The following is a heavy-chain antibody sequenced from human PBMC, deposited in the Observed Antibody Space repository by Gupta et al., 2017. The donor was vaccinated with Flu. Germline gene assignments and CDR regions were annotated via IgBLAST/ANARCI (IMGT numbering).Heavy chain of an antibody. CDR2: IYHSGSS. Sequence: HVQLQESAPVLVKPPETLSLTCTVTGGAIDSSYWSWIRQSPAKGLEWIGYIYHSGSSNYNPSLKSRVTMSVERSKKEFSLKLSSVTAADTALNYCAGGGNYGQVDYWGQGPRVTVST. J-gene: IGHJ4*02. D-gene: IGHD3-10*01. V-gene: IGHV4-59*01. CDR3: AGGGNYGQVDY. CDR1: GGAIDSSY.